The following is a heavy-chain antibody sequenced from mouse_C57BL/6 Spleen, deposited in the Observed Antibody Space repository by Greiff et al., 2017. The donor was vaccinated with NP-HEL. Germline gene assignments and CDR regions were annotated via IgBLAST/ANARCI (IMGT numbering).Heavy chain of an antibody. CDR1: GYTFTSYW. D-gene: IGHD2-5*01. Sequence: VQLQQSGAELVKPGASVKMSCKASGYTFTSYWITWVKQRPGQGLEWIGDIYPGSGSTNYNEKFKSKATLTVDTSSSTAYMQLSSLTSEDSAVYDCARPLYSNYYYAMDYWGQGTSVTVSS. CDR3: ARPLYSNYYYAMDY. CDR2: IYPGSGST. J-gene: IGHJ4*01. V-gene: IGHV1-55*01.